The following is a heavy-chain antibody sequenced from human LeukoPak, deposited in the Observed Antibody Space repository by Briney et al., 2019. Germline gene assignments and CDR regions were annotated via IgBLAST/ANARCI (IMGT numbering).Heavy chain of an antibody. D-gene: IGHD3-10*01. CDR1: GYSLTELS. V-gene: IGHV1-24*01. CDR2: FDREDGET. CDR3: ASFYGSGSYSYYGMDV. J-gene: IGHJ6*04. Sequence: ASVTVSCKVSGYSLTELSMHWVRQAPGKGLEWMGGFDREDGETIYAQKFQGRVTMTEDTSTDTAYMELSSLRSEDTAVYYCASFYGSGSYSYYGMDVWGKGTTVTVSP.